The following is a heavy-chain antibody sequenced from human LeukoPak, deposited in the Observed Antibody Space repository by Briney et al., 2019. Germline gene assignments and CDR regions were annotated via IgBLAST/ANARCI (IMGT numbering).Heavy chain of an antibody. J-gene: IGHJ4*02. Sequence: PGGSLRLSCAASGFTFDDYAMHWVRHAPGKGLEWVSLISGDGGTTYYADPVKGRFTISRDNSKNSLYLQMNSLRTEDTALYYCAKDEGRCLDYWGQGTLVTVSS. CDR3: AKDEGRCLDY. D-gene: IGHD2-15*01. CDR1: GFTFDDYA. CDR2: ISGDGGTT. V-gene: IGHV3-43*02.